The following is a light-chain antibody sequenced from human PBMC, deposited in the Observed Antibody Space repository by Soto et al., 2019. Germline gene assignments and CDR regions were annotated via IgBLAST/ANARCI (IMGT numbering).Light chain of an antibody. Sequence: VVTQSPDALSLSPGERASLSCRASQSIGSALAWYQQKPGQAPRLLMYGSYHRATGIPARFSGSGSGTDFTLTISSLEPDDFAVYYCQQRSDSIPFGQRTRLEI. CDR1: QSIGSA. CDR2: GSY. J-gene: IGKJ5*01. CDR3: QQRSDSIP. V-gene: IGKV3-11*01.